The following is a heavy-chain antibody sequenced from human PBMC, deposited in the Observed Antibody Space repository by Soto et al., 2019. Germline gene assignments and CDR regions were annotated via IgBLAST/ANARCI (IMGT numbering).Heavy chain of an antibody. D-gene: IGHD3-22*01. J-gene: IGHJ4*02. CDR1: GYTFTSYG. V-gene: IGHV1-18*01. Sequence: GASVKVSCKASGYTFTSYGISWVRQAPGQGLEWMGWISAYNGNTNYAQKLQGRVTMTTDTSTSTAYMELRSLRSDDTAVYYCAGNDNSGVLITYYFDYWGQGTLVTVSS. CDR3: AGNDNSGVLITYYFDY. CDR2: ISAYNGNT.